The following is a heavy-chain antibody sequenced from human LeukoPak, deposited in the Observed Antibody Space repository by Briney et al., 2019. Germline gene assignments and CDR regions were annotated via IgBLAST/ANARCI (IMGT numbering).Heavy chain of an antibody. CDR2: IYWNDDK. V-gene: IGHV2-5*01. CDR1: GFSLGTSGVG. D-gene: IGHD3-10*01. Sequence: ESGPTLVKPTQTLTLTCTFSGFSLGTSGVGVGWIRQPPGKALEWLALIYWNDDKRYSPSLKSRLTITKDTSKNQVVLTMTNMDPVDTATYYCAHLYGSGSYYKEFDYWGQGTLVTVSS. CDR3: AHLYGSGSYYKEFDY. J-gene: IGHJ4*02.